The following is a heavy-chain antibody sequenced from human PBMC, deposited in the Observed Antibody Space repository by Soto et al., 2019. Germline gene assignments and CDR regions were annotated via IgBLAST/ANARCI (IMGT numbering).Heavy chain of an antibody. J-gene: IGHJ4*02. Sequence: GGSLRLSCAASGFTFSNSWMHWVRQVSGKWLEWVSRINADGTSTSYADSVEGRFTISRDNAKNTLYLHVNSLRAEDTAVYYCVKVLARGVGVPRFYFDSWGQGXLVTVYS. CDR2: INADGTST. CDR1: GFTFSNSW. D-gene: IGHD2-2*01. CDR3: VKVLARGVGVPRFYFDS. V-gene: IGHV3-74*01.